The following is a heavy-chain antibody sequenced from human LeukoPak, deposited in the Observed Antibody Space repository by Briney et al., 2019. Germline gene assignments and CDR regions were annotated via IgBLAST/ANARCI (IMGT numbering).Heavy chain of an antibody. CDR1: GFSISSDYY. J-gene: IGHJ3*02. Sequence: SETLSLTCNVFGFSISSDYYWGWIRQPPGKGLEWIGEINHSGSTNYNPSLKSRVTISVDTSKNQFSLKLSSVTAADTAVYYCARVPIAVAGTVAYDAFDIWGQGTMVTVSS. CDR2: INHSGST. D-gene: IGHD6-19*01. CDR3: ARVPIAVAGTVAYDAFDI. V-gene: IGHV4-38-2*02.